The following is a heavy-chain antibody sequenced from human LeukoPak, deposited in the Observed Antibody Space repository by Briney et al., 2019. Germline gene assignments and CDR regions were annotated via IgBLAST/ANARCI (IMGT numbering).Heavy chain of an antibody. CDR2: IYYSGST. CDR1: GGSISSGCYY. D-gene: IGHD6-13*01. Sequence: SETLSLTCTVSGGSISSGCYYWSWIRQHPGKGLEWTGYIYYSGSTYYNPSLKSRVTISVDTSKNQFSLKLSSVTAADTAVYYCAREFKAAAGAYYFDYWGQGTLVTVSS. CDR3: AREFKAAAGAYYFDY. V-gene: IGHV4-31*03. J-gene: IGHJ4*02.